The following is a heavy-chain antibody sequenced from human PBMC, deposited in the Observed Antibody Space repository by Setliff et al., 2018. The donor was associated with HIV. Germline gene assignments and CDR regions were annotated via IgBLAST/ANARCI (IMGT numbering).Heavy chain of an antibody. J-gene: IGHJ4*02. V-gene: IGHV3-48*03. CDR2: ISSSGNTV. D-gene: IGHD3-10*01. CDR3: ARYFRDGSYNDY. Sequence: GESPKISCTASGFTFSDYEMNWVRQAPGKGLEWVSYISSSGNTVYYADSVKGRFAISRDNAKRSLYLQMNSLRGEDTAVYYCARYFRDGSYNDYWGQGTLVTVSS. CDR1: GFTFSDYE.